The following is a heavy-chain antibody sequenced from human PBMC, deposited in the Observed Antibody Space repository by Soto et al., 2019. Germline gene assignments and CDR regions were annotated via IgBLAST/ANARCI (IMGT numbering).Heavy chain of an antibody. Sequence: SETLSLTCTVSGGSISSGVYYWSWIRQPPGKGLEWIGSIYSSGSTYYNPSLRSRVTISVDTSKNQFSLKLSSVTAADTAVYYCATPVSSGYQGLEVWGQGTMVTVSS. J-gene: IGHJ3*01. CDR2: IYSSGST. CDR1: GGSISSGVYY. CDR3: ATPVSSGYQGLEV. V-gene: IGHV4-39*01. D-gene: IGHD3-22*01.